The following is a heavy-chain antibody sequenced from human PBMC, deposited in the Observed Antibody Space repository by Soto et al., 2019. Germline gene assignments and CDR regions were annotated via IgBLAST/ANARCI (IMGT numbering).Heavy chain of an antibody. CDR3: ARDDYCSGGSCFPNDAFDI. J-gene: IGHJ3*02. D-gene: IGHD2-15*01. CDR2: INPSGGST. CDR1: GYTFTSYY. Sequence: ASVKVSCKASGYTFTSYYMHLVRQDPGQGLEWMGIINPSGGSTSYAQKFQGRVTMTRDTSTSTVYMELSSLRSEDTAVYYCARDDYCSGGSCFPNDAFDIWGQGTMVTVSS. V-gene: IGHV1-46*01.